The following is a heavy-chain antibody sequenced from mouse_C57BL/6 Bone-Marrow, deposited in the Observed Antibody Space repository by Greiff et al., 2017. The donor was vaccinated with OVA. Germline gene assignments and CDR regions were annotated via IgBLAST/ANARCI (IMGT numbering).Heavy chain of an antibody. CDR1: GFTFSSYG. D-gene: IGHD1-1*01. Sequence: DVKLVESGGDLVKPGGSLKLSCAASGFTFSSYGMSWVRQTPDKRLEWVATISSGGSYTYYPDSVKGRFTISRDNAKNTLYLHMSSLRSEYTAMYYCARFITTVVPYYFDYWGQGTTLTVSS. CDR3: ARFITTVVPYYFDY. CDR2: ISSGGSYT. V-gene: IGHV5-6*02. J-gene: IGHJ2*01.